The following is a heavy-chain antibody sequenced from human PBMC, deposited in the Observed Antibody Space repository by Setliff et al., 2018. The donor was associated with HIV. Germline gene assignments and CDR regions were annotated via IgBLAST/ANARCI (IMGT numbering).Heavy chain of an antibody. Sequence: SETLSLTCTVSGGSISSYYWSWIRQPAGKGLEWIGRIYTSGSTNYNPSLRSRVTISVDTSKNQFSLRLTSVTAADTAVYDCARGGSRGSWYWDYWGQGTLVTVSS. J-gene: IGHJ4*02. CDR1: GGSISSYY. D-gene: IGHD6-13*01. CDR2: IYTSGST. CDR3: ARGGSRGSWYWDY. V-gene: IGHV4-4*07.